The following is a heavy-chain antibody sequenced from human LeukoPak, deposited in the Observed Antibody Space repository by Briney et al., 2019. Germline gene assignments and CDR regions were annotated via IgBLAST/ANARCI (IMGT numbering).Heavy chain of an antibody. J-gene: IGHJ5*01. Sequence: SETLSLTCTVSGGSISSSSYYWGWIRQPPGKGLEWIGSIYYSGSTYYNPSLKSRVTISVDTSKNQFSLKLGSVTAADTAVYYCAKSGSYYFPNWFDPWGQGTLVTVSS. V-gene: IGHV4-39*01. CDR2: IYYSGST. D-gene: IGHD3-10*01. CDR3: AKSGSYYFPNWFDP. CDR1: GGSISSSSYY.